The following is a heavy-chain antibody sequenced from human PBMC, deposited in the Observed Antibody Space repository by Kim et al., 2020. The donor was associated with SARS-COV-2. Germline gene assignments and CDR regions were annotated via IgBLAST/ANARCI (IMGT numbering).Heavy chain of an antibody. V-gene: IGHV3-13*01. CDR2: IGTAGDT. CDR1: GFTFSSYD. Sequence: GGSLRLSCAASGFTFSSYDMHWVRQATGKGLEWVSAIGTAGDTYYPGSVKGRFTISRENAKNSLYLQMNSLRAGDTAVYYCAREAKLEPPFGSPTSHYYYGMDVWGQGTTVTVSS. CDR3: AREAKLEPPFGSPTSHYYYGMDV. D-gene: IGHD1-1*01. J-gene: IGHJ6*02.